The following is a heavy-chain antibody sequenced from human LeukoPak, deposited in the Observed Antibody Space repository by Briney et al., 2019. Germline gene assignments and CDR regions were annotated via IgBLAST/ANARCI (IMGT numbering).Heavy chain of an antibody. D-gene: IGHD6-6*01. CDR1: GFTFSSYG. CDR3: AKDRGAQLCMDV. CDR2: ISGSGGST. J-gene: IGHJ6*03. Sequence: PGGTLRLSCAASGFTFSSYGMSWVRQAPGKGLEWVSAISGSGGSTYYADSVKGRFTTSRDNSKNTLYLQMNSLRAEDTAVYYCAKDRGAQLCMDVWGKGTTVTISS. V-gene: IGHV3-23*01.